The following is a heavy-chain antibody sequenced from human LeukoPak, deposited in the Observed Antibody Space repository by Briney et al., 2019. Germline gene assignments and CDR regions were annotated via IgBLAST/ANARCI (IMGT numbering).Heavy chain of an antibody. CDR1: GGSISSYY. CDR3: ASASMGYSSSWYFDY. D-gene: IGHD6-13*01. Sequence: ETLSLTCTVSGGSISSYYWSWIRQPPGKGLEWIGYIYHSGSSNYNPSLKSRVTISVDTSKKQFSLKLSSVTAADTAVYYCASASMGYSSSWYFDYWGQGTLVTVSS. J-gene: IGHJ4*02. CDR2: IYHSGSS. V-gene: IGHV4-59*01.